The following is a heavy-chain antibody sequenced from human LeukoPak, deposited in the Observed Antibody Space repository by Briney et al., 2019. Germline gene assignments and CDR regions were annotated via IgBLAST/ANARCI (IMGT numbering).Heavy chain of an antibody. J-gene: IGHJ4*02. D-gene: IGHD3-22*01. CDR3: ARVAEITMIVVVPSGGDY. V-gene: IGHV1-2*02. CDR1: GYTFTGYY. Sequence: ASVKVSCKASGYTFTGYYMHWVRQAPGRGLEWMGWINPNSGGTNYAQKFQGRVTMTRDTSISTAYMELSRLRSDDTAVYYCARVAEITMIVVVPSGGDYWGQGTLVTVSS. CDR2: INPNSGGT.